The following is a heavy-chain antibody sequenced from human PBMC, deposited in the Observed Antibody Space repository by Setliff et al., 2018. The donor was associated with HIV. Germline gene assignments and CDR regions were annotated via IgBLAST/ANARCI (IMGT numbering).Heavy chain of an antibody. J-gene: IGHJ3*02. CDR2: VYYSGTT. Sequence: PSETLSLTCTVSGDSISSSTYYWGWVRQPPGKGLEWIGSVYYSGTTYYNPSLTSRVTISVDTSKNQFSLKLTSVTAADTALYYCARHFSIFGVTIISNDAFDIWGRGTMVTVSS. D-gene: IGHD3-3*01. V-gene: IGHV4-39*01. CDR1: GDSISSSTYY. CDR3: ARHFSIFGVTIISNDAFDI.